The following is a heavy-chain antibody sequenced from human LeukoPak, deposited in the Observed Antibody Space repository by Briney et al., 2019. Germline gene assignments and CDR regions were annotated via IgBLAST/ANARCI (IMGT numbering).Heavy chain of an antibody. CDR2: IIPIFGTA. V-gene: IGHV1-69*06. J-gene: IGHJ6*03. CDR3: ARDRSRGTAIGYYYYYMDV. D-gene: IGHD5-18*01. Sequence: SVKVSCKASGGTFSSYAISWVRQAPGQGLEWMGGIIPIFGTANYAQKFRGRVTITADKSTSTAYMELSSLRSEDTAVYYCARDRSRGTAIGYYYYYMDVWGKGTTVTVSS. CDR1: GGTFSSYA.